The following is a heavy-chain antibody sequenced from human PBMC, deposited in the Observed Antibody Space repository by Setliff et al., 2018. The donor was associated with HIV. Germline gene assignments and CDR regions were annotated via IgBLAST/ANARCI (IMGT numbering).Heavy chain of an antibody. D-gene: IGHD2-15*01. CDR3: VKGGRITDY. CDR1: GFTFSSYS. V-gene: IGHV3-48*01. Sequence: GGSLRLSCAASGFTFSSYSMNRVRQAPGKGLEWVSYISSSSSTIYYADSVKGRFTISRDNAKNTLYLQMNSLRAEDTAVYYCVKGGRITDYWGQGTQVTVSS. J-gene: IGHJ4*02. CDR2: ISSSSSTI.